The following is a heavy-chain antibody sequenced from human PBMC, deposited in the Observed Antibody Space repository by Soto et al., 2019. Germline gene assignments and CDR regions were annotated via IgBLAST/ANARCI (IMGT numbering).Heavy chain of an antibody. V-gene: IGHV3-66*01. Sequence: PGGSLRLSCAASGFTVSSNYMSWVRQAPGKGLEWVSVIYSGGSTYYADSVKGRFTISRDNSKSTLYLQMNSLRAEDTAVYYCAREGYYDSSGYAFDIWGQGTMVTVSS. J-gene: IGHJ3*02. CDR2: IYSGGST. CDR3: AREGYYDSSGYAFDI. D-gene: IGHD3-22*01. CDR1: GFTVSSNY.